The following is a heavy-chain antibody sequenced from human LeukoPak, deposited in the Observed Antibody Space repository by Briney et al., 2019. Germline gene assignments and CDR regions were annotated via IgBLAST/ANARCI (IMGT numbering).Heavy chain of an antibody. V-gene: IGHV4-34*01. CDR3: ARGHFYDYIWGSYRPDAFDI. CDR1: GGSFSGYY. Sequence: SETLSLTCAVYGGSFSGYYWSWIRQPPGKGLEWIGEINHSGSTNYNPSLKSRVTISVDTSKNQFSLKLCSVTAADTAVYYCARGHFYDYIWGSYRPDAFDIWGQGTMVTVSS. J-gene: IGHJ3*02. D-gene: IGHD3-16*02. CDR2: INHSGST.